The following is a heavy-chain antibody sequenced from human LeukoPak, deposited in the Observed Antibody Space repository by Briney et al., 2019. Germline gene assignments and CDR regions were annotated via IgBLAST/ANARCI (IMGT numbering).Heavy chain of an antibody. Sequence: GGSLRLSCAASGFTFSNYAMTWVRQAPGKGLEWVSTLSDRSDSTYYADSVKGRFTISRDNSKNTLYLQMNSLTAEDTAVYYCAKSGTVLLWFGELDYWGQGTLVTVSS. V-gene: IGHV3-23*01. J-gene: IGHJ4*02. CDR1: GFTFSNYA. CDR2: LSDRSDST. CDR3: AKSGTVLLWFGELDY. D-gene: IGHD3-10*01.